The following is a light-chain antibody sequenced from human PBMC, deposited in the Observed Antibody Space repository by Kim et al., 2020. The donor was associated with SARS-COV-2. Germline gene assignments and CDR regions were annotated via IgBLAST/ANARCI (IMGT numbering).Light chain of an antibody. CDR2: WAS. V-gene: IGKV4-1*01. J-gene: IGKJ1*01. CDR1: QSVLYSSTNKNS. CDR3: QQYYSIPLT. Sequence: DIVMTQSPDSLPVSLGETATINCKSSQSVLYSSTNKNSLAWYQQKPGQPPKLLIYWASTRESGVPDRSSGSGSGTDFTLTITSLQAEDVAVYYCQQYYSIPLTFGQGTKVDIK.